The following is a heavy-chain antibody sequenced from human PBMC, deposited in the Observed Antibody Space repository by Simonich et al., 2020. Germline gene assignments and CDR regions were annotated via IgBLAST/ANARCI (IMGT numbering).Heavy chain of an antibody. D-gene: IGHD6-13*01. CDR2: INPNSGGT. CDR1: GYTFTGYY. CDR3: ARSHIAAAGTGYFQH. Sequence: QVQLVQSGAEVKKPGASVKVSCKASGYTFTGYYMHWVRQAPGQGLEWMGGINPNSGGTNDAQKFQGRVTITRDTSISTAYMELSRPRSDDTAVYYCARSHIAAAGTGYFQHWGQGTLVTVSS. J-gene: IGHJ1*01. V-gene: IGHV1-2*02.